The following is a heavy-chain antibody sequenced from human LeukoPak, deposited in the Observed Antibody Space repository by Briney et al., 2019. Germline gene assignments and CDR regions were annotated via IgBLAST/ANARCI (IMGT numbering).Heavy chain of an antibody. CDR2: IDPAGGGI. CDR3: ARDPENGALDI. D-gene: IGHD1-1*01. CDR1: GFSFSSSW. J-gene: IGHJ3*02. Sequence: GGSLRLSCAASGFSFSSSWMSWVRQAPGKGLEWVADIDPAGGGIVYVDSVKGRFTISRDNAKSSVYLQMSGLRAEDSAAYYCARDPENGALDIWGQRTMVTVSS. V-gene: IGHV3-7*01.